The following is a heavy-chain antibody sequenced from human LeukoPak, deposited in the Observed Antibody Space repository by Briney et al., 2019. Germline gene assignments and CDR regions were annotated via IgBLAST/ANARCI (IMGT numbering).Heavy chain of an antibody. CDR1: GSXFSNYA. D-gene: IGHD2-15*01. CDR3: AKGSRSGGSYYFDY. J-gene: IGHJ4*02. CDR2: FTGSGGST. Sequence: GGSLRLSCEASGSXFSNYAVGWVSQAPGKGLEWVSTFTGSGGSTYYADSVKGRFTISRDNSKNTLYLQMNSLRAEDTAVYYCAKGSRSGGSYYFDYWGQGTLVTVSS. V-gene: IGHV3-23*01.